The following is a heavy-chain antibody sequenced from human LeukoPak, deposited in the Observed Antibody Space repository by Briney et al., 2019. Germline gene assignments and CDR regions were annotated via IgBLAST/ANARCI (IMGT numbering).Heavy chain of an antibody. CDR2: ISSSSSYI. CDR3: ARDLSSGAGGDENWFDP. Sequence: KPGGSLRLSCAPCGFTLSSYSMNWVRQAPGKGLEWVSSISSSSSYIYYADSVKGRFTISRDNAKNSLYLQMNSLRAEDTAVYYCARDLSSGAGGDENWFDPWVQGTLVTVSS. D-gene: IGHD3-10*01. J-gene: IGHJ5*02. CDR1: GFTLSSYS. V-gene: IGHV3-21*01.